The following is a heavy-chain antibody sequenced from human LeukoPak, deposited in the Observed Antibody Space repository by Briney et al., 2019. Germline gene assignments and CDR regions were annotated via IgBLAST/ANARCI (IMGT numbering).Heavy chain of an antibody. V-gene: IGHV3-23*01. D-gene: IGHD1-26*01. CDR1: GFTFSSYG. CDR2: ISGSGGST. CDR3: AKDEYSGSLDY. J-gene: IGHJ4*02. Sequence: PGGSLRLPCAASGFTFSSYGMHWVRQAPGKGLEWVSAISGSGGSTYYADSVKGRFTISRDNSKNTLYLQMNSLRAEDTAVYYCAKDEYSGSLDYWGQGTLVTVSS.